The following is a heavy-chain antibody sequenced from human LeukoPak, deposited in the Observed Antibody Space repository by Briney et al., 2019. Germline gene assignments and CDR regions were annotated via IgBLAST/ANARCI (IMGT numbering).Heavy chain of an antibody. D-gene: IGHD3-10*01. Sequence: SETLSLTCTVSGGSISSYYCSRIRQPPGKGLEWIGYIYYSGSTNYNPSLKSRVTISVDTSKNQFSLKLSSVTAADTAVYYCARDPRAPLGAFDIWGQGTMVTVTS. J-gene: IGHJ3*02. CDR3: ARDPRAPLGAFDI. CDR1: GGSISSYY. V-gene: IGHV4-59*01. CDR2: IYYSGST.